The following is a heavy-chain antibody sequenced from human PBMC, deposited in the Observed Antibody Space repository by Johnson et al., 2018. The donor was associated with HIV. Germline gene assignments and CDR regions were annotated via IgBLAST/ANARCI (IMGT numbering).Heavy chain of an antibody. CDR1: GFTFDDYA. CDR2: INWNGGST. J-gene: IGHJ3*02. Sequence: VQLVESGGGVVQPGRSLRLSCAASGFTFDDYAMHWVRQAPGKGLEWVSGINWNGGSTGYADSVKGRFTISRDNSKSTLILQMNGLKDEDTAIYYCAKDRPTITVILVGYDAFDIWGQGTMVTVSS. CDR3: AKDRPTITVILVGYDAFDI. D-gene: IGHD3-22*01. V-gene: IGHV3-20*04.